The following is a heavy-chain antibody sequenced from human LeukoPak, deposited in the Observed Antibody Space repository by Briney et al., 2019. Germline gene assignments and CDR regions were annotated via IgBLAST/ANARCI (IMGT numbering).Heavy chain of an antibody. CDR1: GFTFDDYA. CDR2: ISWNSGSI. D-gene: IGHD4-17*01. CDR3: ARGKTPAVTTPFDY. V-gene: IGHV3-9*01. J-gene: IGHJ4*02. Sequence: GGSLRLSCAASGFTFDDYAMHWVRQAPGKGLEWVSGISWNSGSIGYADSVKGRFTISRDNAKNTLYLQMNSLRAEDTAVYYCARGKTPAVTTPFDYWGQGTLVTVSS.